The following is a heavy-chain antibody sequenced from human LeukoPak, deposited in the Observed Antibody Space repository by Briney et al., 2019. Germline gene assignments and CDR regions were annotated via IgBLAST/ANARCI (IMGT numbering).Heavy chain of an antibody. Sequence: ASVKVSCKASGYTFTSYDFNWVRQASGQGLEWMGWMNPNSGNTGYAQNFQGRVTMTRDTSIGTAYMELSSLRSEDTAVYYCAIGVRGTGDFDYWGQGTLVTVSS. CDR3: AIGVRGTGDFDY. J-gene: IGHJ4*02. D-gene: IGHD3-16*01. CDR1: GYTFTSYD. CDR2: MNPNSGNT. V-gene: IGHV1-8*01.